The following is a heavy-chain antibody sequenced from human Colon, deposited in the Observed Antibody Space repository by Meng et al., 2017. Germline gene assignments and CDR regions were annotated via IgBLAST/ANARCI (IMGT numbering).Heavy chain of an antibody. CDR2: AYGSGTT. D-gene: IGHD3-22*01. V-gene: IGHV4-39*07. CDR3: ARQLRQWLVNDF. J-gene: IGHJ4*02. Sequence: QAQLKETGPGPLHPSALLSLNCTISGGPITTTSYYWGWIRQTPGKGLEWIGTAYGSGTTFYNSSLKSRVTISVDTSKNQFSLRLASVTAADSAVYYCARQLRQWLVNDFWGQGTLVTVSS. CDR1: GGPITTTSYY.